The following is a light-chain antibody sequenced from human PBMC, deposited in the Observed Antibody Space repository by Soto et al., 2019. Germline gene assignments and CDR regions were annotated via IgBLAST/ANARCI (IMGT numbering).Light chain of an antibody. V-gene: IGKV1-5*03. CDR2: KAS. J-gene: IGKJ1*01. Sequence: DIPMTQSPSSLSASVGARVTIPCRASQSINSWLAWYQQKPGKAPKLLIYKASSLESGVPSRFSGSGSGTEFTLTISSLQPDDFATYYCQQYNTYRWTFGQGTKVDIK. CDR1: QSINSW. CDR3: QQYNTYRWT.